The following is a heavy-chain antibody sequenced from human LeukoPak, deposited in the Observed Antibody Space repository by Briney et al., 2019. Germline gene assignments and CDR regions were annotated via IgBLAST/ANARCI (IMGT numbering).Heavy chain of an antibody. CDR3: AREADCSGTSCYSQFLDY. Sequence: SVKVSCKASGYTFTGYYMHWVRQAPGQGLEWMGWINPNSGGTNYAQKFQGRVTMTRDTSISTAYMELSRLRSDDTAVYYCAREADCSGTSCYSQFLDYWGQGTLVTVSS. V-gene: IGHV1-2*02. J-gene: IGHJ4*02. CDR2: INPNSGGT. D-gene: IGHD2-2*01. CDR1: GYTFTGYY.